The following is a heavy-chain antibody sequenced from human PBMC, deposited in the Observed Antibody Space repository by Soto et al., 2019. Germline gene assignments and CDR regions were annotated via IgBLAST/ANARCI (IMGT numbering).Heavy chain of an antibody. Sequence: ASVKVSCKASGYIFTNYYIHGVRQATGQGLEWMAIINPLPTSGSTNYAQKFQGRVTVTRDTSTSTVYLELSSLRSDDTAVYYCARDLAAAAYWGQGTLVTVSS. J-gene: IGHJ4*02. V-gene: IGHV1-46*01. CDR3: ARDLAAAAY. D-gene: IGHD6-13*01. CDR2: INPLPTSGST. CDR1: GYIFTNYY.